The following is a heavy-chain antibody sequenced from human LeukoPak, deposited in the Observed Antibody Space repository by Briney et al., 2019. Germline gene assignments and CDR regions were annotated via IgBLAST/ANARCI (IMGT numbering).Heavy chain of an antibody. CDR2: IYYSGST. Sequence: SETLSLTCSVSGDSIGSNYWTWIRQSPGKGLEWIGYIYYSGSTNYSPSLKSRVTISVDTSNNQFSLQLRSVTAADTAIYYCARGRARAGSYPWLDSWGQGTLVTVSS. J-gene: IGHJ5*01. V-gene: IGHV4-59*01. CDR3: ARGRARAGSYPWLDS. CDR1: GDSIGSNY. D-gene: IGHD3-16*02.